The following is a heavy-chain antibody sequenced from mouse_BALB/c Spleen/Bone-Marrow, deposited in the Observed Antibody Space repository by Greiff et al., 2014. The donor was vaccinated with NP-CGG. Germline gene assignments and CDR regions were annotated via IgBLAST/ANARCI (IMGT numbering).Heavy chain of an antibody. Sequence: VKLVESGAELMKPGASVKISCKATGYTFSSYWIEWVKQRPGHGLEWIGEILPGSGNIYFNEKFKGRATFTADTSSTIAYMQLSSLTSEDSAVYYCARGDWDFAMDYWGQGTSVTVSS. V-gene: IGHV1-9*01. D-gene: IGHD4-1*01. CDR3: ARGDWDFAMDY. CDR2: ILPGSGNI. CDR1: GYTFSSYW. J-gene: IGHJ4*01.